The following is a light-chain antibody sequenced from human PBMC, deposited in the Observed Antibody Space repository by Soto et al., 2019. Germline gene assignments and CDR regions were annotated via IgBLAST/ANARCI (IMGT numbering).Light chain of an antibody. CDR1: QSLTSSY. CDR2: DAS. Sequence: EILLTQSPGTLSLSPGETATLSCRASQSLTSSYLAWYQQKPGQAPRLLIYDASNRATGIPARFSGSGSGTDFTLTISSLEPEDFAVYYCQQRFNWPITFGQGTRLENK. CDR3: QQRFNWPIT. V-gene: IGKV3-11*01. J-gene: IGKJ5*01.